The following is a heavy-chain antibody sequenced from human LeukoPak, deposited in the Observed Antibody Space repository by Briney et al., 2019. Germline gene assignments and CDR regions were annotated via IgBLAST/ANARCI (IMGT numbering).Heavy chain of an antibody. V-gene: IGHV3-30*18. Sequence: GGSLRLSCAASGFTFSSYGMHWVRQAPGKGLEWVAVISYDGSNKYYADSVKGRFTISRDNSKNTLYLQMNSLRAEDTAVYYCAKDPEQWLVSIDYWGQGTLATVSS. CDR1: GFTFSSYG. D-gene: IGHD6-19*01. J-gene: IGHJ4*02. CDR3: AKDPEQWLVSIDY. CDR2: ISYDGSNK.